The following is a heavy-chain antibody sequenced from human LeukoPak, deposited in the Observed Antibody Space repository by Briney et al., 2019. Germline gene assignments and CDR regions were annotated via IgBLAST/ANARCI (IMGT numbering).Heavy chain of an antibody. V-gene: IGHV3-53*01. D-gene: IGHD5-18*01. CDR2: IYSGGST. CDR3: ARGGYSYGYWFDP. Sequence: GGSLRLSCAASGFTVSSNYMSWVRQAPGKGLEWVSVIYSGGSTYYADSVKGRFTISRDNSKNTLYLQLNSLRAEDTAVYYCARGGYSYGYWFDPWGQGTLVTVSS. CDR1: GFTVSSNY. J-gene: IGHJ5*02.